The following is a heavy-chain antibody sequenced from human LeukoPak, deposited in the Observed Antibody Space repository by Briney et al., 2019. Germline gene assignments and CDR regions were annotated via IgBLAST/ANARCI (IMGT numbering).Heavy chain of an antibody. CDR1: GYTFTGYY. J-gene: IGHJ4*02. CDR3: ARGGYSSSWPLYYFDY. CDR2: ISAYNGNT. D-gene: IGHD6-13*01. Sequence: ASVKVSCKASGYTFTGYYMHWVRQAPGQGLEWMGWISAYNGNTNYAQKLQGRVTMTTDTSTSTAYMELRSLRSDDTAVYYCARGGYSSSWPLYYFDYWGQGTLVTVSS. V-gene: IGHV1-18*04.